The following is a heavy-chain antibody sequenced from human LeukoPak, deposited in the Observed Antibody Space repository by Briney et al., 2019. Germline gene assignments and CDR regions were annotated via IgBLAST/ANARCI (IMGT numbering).Heavy chain of an antibody. CDR2: ISAYNGNT. J-gene: IGHJ4*02. V-gene: IGHV1-18*01. D-gene: IGHD2-2*01. Sequence: ASVKVSCKASGYKFTNFGLSWVRQAPGQGLEWMGWISAYNGNTNYAQKLQGRVTMTTDTSTSTAYMELRSLRSDDTAVYYCARVGVVPAGPTMGDWGQGTLVTVSS. CDR3: ARVGVVPAGPTMGD. CDR1: GYKFTNFG.